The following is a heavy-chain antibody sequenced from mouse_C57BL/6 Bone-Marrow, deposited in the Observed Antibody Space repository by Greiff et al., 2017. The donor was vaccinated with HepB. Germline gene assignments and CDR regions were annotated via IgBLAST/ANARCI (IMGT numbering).Heavy chain of an antibody. D-gene: IGHD1-1*01. Sequence: VQLQQSGAELVKPGASVKMSCKASGYTFTTYPIEWMKQNHGKSLEWIGNFHPYNDDTKYNEKFKGKATLTVEKSSSTVYLELSRLTSDDSAVYCFARNYDGSSYGDYFDDWGEGTTRTVSS. CDR3: ARNYDGSSYGDYFDD. CDR1: GYTFTTYP. J-gene: IGHJ2*01. V-gene: IGHV1-47*01. CDR2: FHPYNDDT.